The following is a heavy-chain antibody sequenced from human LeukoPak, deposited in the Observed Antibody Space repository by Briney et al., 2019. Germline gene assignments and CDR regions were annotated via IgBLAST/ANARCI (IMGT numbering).Heavy chain of an antibody. J-gene: IGHJ4*02. CDR1: GFTFSNYA. CDR3: ARRAVVTGLTDFFDY. CDR2: VSYDGSNK. V-gene: IGHV3-30-3*01. Sequence: PGGSLRLSCAASGFTFSNYAFHWVRQAPGKGLEWVALVSYDGSNKYYADSVKGRFTISRDHSKNTLFLQMNSLRPEDTAVYFCARRAVVTGLTDFFDYWGQGTLVTVSS. D-gene: IGHD2-21*02.